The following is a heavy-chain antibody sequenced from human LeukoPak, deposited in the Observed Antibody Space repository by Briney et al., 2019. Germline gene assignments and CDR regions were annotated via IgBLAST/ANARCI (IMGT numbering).Heavy chain of an antibody. CDR1: GYRFTSYW. D-gene: IGHD2-21*02. J-gene: IGHJ4*02. CDR3: ARFRCGGDCYSDF. CDR2: IYPSDSDT. V-gene: IGHV5-51*01. Sequence: GESLKISCKGSGYRFTSYWIGWVRQMPGKGLEWMGFIYPSDSDTRYSPSFQGQVTISADTSMNTAYLQWSSLKASDTAIYYCARFRCGGDCYSDFWGQGTLVTVAS.